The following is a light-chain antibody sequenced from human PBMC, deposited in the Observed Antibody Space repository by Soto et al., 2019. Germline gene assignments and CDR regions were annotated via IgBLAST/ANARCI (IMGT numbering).Light chain of an antibody. CDR2: DVS. V-gene: IGLV2-14*03. J-gene: IGLJ1*01. Sequence: QSVLTQPASVSVCPGQSITISCTGTSSHVGGYNYVSWYQHHPGKAPKLIIYDVSNRHSGVSIRFSGSKSDNTASLTISGLQPEDEADYHCSSYTTSNTRQIVFGTGTKVTV. CDR1: SSHVGGYNY. CDR3: SSYTTSNTRQIV.